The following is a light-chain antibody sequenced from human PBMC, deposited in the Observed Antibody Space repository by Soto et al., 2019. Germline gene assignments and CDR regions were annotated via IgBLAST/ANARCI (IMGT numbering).Light chain of an antibody. Sequence: EIMMTQSPAALSVSPGERVTLSCRASQSISNTLAWYQQRPGQAPRLLIYHASTRATGIPARFSGSGSGTEFSLTISSLQSEDFAVYHCQQYNKWPLTFG. CDR3: QQYNKWPLT. J-gene: IGKJ5*01. CDR1: QSISNT. CDR2: HAS. V-gene: IGKV3-15*01.